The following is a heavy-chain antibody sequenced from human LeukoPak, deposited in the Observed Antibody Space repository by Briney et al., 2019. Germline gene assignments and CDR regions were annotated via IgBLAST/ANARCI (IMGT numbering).Heavy chain of an antibody. Sequence: GGSLRLSCAASGFTFSSYDMSWVRQAPGKGLEWVSAISGSGGSTYYADSVKGRFTISRDNSKNTLYLQMNSLRAEDTAVYYCAKVLAYYYDKSGFPGIDYWGQGTLVSVSS. CDR2: ISGSGGST. J-gene: IGHJ4*02. CDR1: GFTFSSYD. V-gene: IGHV3-23*01. D-gene: IGHD3-22*01. CDR3: AKVLAYYYDKSGFPGIDY.